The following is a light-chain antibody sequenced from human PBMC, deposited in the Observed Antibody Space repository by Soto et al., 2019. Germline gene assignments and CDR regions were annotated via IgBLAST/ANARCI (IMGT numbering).Light chain of an antibody. CDR2: DVS. V-gene: IGKV1D-13*01. Sequence: AIPLTQSPSSLSASVGDRVTITCRASHGINSAVAWYQQKPGKAPQLLIYDVSTFENGVPSRFSGSGSGTDFSLTISSLHPEDFATYYCQDLTNYPLTFGGGTKVEIK. CDR3: QDLTNYPLT. CDR1: HGINSA. J-gene: IGKJ4*01.